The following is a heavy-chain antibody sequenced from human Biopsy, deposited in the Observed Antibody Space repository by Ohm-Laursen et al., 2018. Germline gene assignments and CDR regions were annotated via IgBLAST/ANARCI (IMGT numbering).Heavy chain of an antibody. CDR1: GGTFSSYA. CDR3: ARDIMNPIGGLVARSDVFDV. J-gene: IGHJ3*01. D-gene: IGHD3-16*02. CDR2: IIPIFGTA. V-gene: IGHV1-69*13. Sequence: SVKVSCKASGGTFSSYAISWVRQAPGQGLEWMGGIIPIFGTANYAQKFQGRVTITADESTSTGYMELSSLRSDDTAVYYCARDIMNPIGGLVARSDVFDVWGQGTMVTVSS.